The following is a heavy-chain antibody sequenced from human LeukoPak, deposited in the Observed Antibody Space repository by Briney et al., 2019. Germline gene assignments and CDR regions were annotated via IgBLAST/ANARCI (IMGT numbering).Heavy chain of an antibody. CDR2: ISGSGGST. V-gene: IGHV3-23*01. Sequence: GGSLRLSCAASGFTFRNYAMSWVRQAPGKGLEWVSVISGSGGSTYYADSVKGRFTISRDNSKNTLHLQMNSLRAEDMATYYCAEGLLSGSGSYGDYWGQGTLVTVSS. CDR1: GFTFRNYA. J-gene: IGHJ4*02. D-gene: IGHD3-10*01. CDR3: AEGLLSGSGSYGDY.